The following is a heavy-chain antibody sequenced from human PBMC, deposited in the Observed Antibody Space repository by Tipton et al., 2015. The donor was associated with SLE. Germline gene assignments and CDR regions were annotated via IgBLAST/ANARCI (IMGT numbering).Heavy chain of an antibody. CDR1: GGSISGSHYY. V-gene: IGHV4-39*01. CDR2: VYYSGTT. Sequence: TLSLTCTVSGGSISGSHYYWGWIRQTPGKGLEWLGTVYYSGTTYYNPSLESRVAVSVDASKNQFSLKLISVTAADTAVYYCARVSVTNYYFDYWGRGTLVTVSS. J-gene: IGHJ4*02. CDR3: ARVSVTNYYFDY. D-gene: IGHD4-17*01.